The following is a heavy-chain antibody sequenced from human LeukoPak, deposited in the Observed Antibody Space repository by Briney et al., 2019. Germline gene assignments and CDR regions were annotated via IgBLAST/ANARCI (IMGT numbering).Heavy chain of an antibody. V-gene: IGHV1-18*01. J-gene: IGHJ3*02. Sequence: GASVKVSCKASGYTFTNYGITWVRQAPGQGLEWMGWISTYSGNKKYAQRLQDRVTMTTDTSTSTAYMELRSLRSDDTAVYHCARQSYRIAARPSDAFDIWGQGTMVTVSS. CDR1: GYTFTNYG. D-gene: IGHD6-6*01. CDR2: ISTYSGNK. CDR3: ARQSYRIAARPSDAFDI.